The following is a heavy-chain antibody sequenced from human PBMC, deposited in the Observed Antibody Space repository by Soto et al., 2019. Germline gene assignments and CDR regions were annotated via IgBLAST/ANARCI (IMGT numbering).Heavy chain of an antibody. V-gene: IGHV1-18*01. Sequence: QIQLVQFGGEVARQGASVTVSCEASGYIFTTYGLSWVRQTPAHALEWMGWISADSGYTQYTQFFQGKVTMTIDTSRNARHRPLRDLTLDATVIYHCPRDRPHGSLYGMDAWGQGTPVTVSS. J-gene: IGHJ6*01. CDR2: ISADSGYT. CDR3: PRDRPHGSLYGMDA. CDR1: GYIFTTYG.